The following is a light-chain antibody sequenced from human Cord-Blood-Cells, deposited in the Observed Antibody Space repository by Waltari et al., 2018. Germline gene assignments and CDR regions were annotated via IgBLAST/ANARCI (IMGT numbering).Light chain of an antibody. CDR1: QSLLHSNGYNY. Sequence: IVMTQSPLSLPVTPAEPASISCRSSQSLLHSNGYNYLDWYLQKPGQSPQLLIYLGSNRASGVPDRFSGSGSGTDFTLKISRVEAEDVGVYYCMQALQTPYSFGQGTKLEIK. V-gene: IGKV2-28*01. J-gene: IGKJ2*03. CDR2: LGS. CDR3: MQALQTPYS.